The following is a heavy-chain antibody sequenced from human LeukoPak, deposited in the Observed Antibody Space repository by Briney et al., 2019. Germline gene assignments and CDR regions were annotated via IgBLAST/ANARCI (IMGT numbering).Heavy chain of an antibody. Sequence: GGSLRLSCAASGFTFSSYWMHWVRQAPGKGLVWVSRINSDGSTTSYADSVKGRFSISRFNAKETLYLQMNSLRAEDTAVYYCAKDGSGGWYNAGAFDIWGQGTMVTVSS. CDR2: INSDGSTT. CDR3: AKDGSGGWYNAGAFDI. V-gene: IGHV3-74*01. J-gene: IGHJ3*02. D-gene: IGHD6-19*01. CDR1: GFTFSSYW.